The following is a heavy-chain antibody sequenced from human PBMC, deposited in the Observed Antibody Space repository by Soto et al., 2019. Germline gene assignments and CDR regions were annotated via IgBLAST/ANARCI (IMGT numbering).Heavy chain of an antibody. Sequence: QVHLVQSGAEVKRPGASVRVSCKPSGYTFTPHAFHWVRQAPGQRLEWVGWINLANDNTRYSRPFEGRVTITRDTSSNTVYMELSSLRSEDTAVYFCAGTSGYSYGYWGTRDVFVIWGQGTMVTVSS. D-gene: IGHD5-12*01. J-gene: IGHJ3*02. CDR1: GYTFTPHA. CDR3: AGTSGYSYGYWGTRDVFVI. CDR2: INLANDNT. V-gene: IGHV1-3*01.